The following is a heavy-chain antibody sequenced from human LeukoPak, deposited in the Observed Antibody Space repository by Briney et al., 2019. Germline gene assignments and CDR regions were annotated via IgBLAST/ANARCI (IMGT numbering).Heavy chain of an antibody. CDR3: ARDSAFDI. V-gene: IGHV3-53*01. Sequence: PGGFLRLSCVASGLIVSNHWMSWVRQAPGKGLEWVSVVYSGGSTYYADSVKGRFTISRDNSKNTLYLQMNSLTAEDTAVYYCARDSAFDIWGLGTMVTVSS. CDR2: VYSGGST. CDR1: GLIVSNHW. J-gene: IGHJ3*02.